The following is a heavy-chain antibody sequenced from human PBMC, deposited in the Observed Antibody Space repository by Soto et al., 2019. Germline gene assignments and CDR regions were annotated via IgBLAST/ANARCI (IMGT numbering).Heavy chain of an antibody. V-gene: IGHV1-18*01. CDR1: GYTFRSQG. Sequence: GASVKVSCKTSGYTFRSQGITWVRQAPGQGLEWMGCIRVYNGKTYYEESLQGRVTMTTDTSTSTAYMELRNLRSDVTAVYYCATSIYSTSWFGHYNMDVWGQGTTVTVSS. CDR2: IRVYNGKT. CDR3: ATSIYSTSWFGHYNMDV. D-gene: IGHD2-2*01. J-gene: IGHJ6*03.